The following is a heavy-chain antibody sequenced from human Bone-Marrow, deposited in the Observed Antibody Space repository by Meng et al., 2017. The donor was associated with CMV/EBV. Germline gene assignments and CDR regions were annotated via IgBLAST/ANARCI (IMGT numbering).Heavy chain of an antibody. Sequence: ASVKVSCKASGYTFTSHGINWVRQAPGQGLEWMGWFNGYNGDTNYAQKAQGRVTVTIDTSTNTAYMEMRSLRSDDTAVYYCARGRMRADFDCWGQGTLVTVSS. J-gene: IGHJ4*02. CDR3: ARGRMRADFDC. CDR1: GYTFTSHG. V-gene: IGHV1-18*01. CDR2: FNGYNGDT.